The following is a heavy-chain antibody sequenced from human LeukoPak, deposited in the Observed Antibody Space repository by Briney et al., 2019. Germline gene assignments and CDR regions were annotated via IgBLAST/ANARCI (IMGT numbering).Heavy chain of an antibody. D-gene: IGHD6-19*01. CDR1: GYSISSGYF. CDR3: ARAVRGIAVAVDY. J-gene: IGHJ4*02. V-gene: IGHV4-38-2*02. CDR2: MYHSGST. Sequence: SETLSLTCTVSGYSISSGYFWGWIRQSPGKGLEWIGSMYHSGSTYYNPSLKSRVTISVDTSKNQFSLKLSSVTAADTAVYYCARAVRGIAVAVDYWGQGTLVTVSS.